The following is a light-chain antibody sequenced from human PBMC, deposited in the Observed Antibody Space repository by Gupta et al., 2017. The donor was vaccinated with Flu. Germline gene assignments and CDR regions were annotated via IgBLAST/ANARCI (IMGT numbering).Light chain of an antibody. J-gene: IGKJ3*01. V-gene: IGKV1-12*02. Sequence: DIQMTQSPSVVSASVGDRVTITCRASEGISTWLAWYQQMPGKAPKLLIYDASTLETGVPSRFSGSGAGTDFTLTINSLQPEDFATYYCQQSNKFPFTFGPGTKVDF. CDR2: DAS. CDR3: QQSNKFPFT. CDR1: EGISTW.